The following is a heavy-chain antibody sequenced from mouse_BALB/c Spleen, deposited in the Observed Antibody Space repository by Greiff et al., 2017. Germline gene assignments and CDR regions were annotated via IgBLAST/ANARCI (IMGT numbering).Heavy chain of an antibody. J-gene: IGHJ2*01. CDR3: ARDGLLLLRCFDY. V-gene: IGHV1S26*01. CDR1: GYTFTSYT. Sequence: VQLQESGPELVKPGASVKISCKASGYTFTSYTMHWVKQRPGQGLEWIGYINPSSGYTDYNQKFKDKATLTADKSSSTAYMQLSSLTSEDSAVYYCARDGLLLLRCFDYWGQGTTLTVSS. CDR2: INPSSGYT. D-gene: IGHD1-1*01.